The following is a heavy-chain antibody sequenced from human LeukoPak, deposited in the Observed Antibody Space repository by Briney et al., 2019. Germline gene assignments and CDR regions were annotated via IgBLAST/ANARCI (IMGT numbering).Heavy chain of an antibody. J-gene: IGHJ3*02. V-gene: IGHV4-39*02. D-gene: IGHD3-3*01. CDR1: GGSISSSSYY. CDR2: IYYSGST. CDR3: ARDIYGDYDFWSGYSGYDAFDI. Sequence: PSETLSLTCTVSGGSISSSSYYWGWIRQPPGKGLEWIGSIYYSGSTYYNPSLKSRVTISVDTSKNQFSLKLSSVTAADTAVYYCARDIYGDYDFWSGYSGYDAFDIWGQGTMVTVSS.